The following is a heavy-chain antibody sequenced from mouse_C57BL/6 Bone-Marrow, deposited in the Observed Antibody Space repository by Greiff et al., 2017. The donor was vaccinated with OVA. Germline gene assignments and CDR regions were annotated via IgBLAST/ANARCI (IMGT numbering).Heavy chain of an antibody. CDR3: ARVIDGSSRYLYSDV. CDR2: IYPGDGDT. CDR1: GYAFSSSW. V-gene: IGHV1-82*01. J-gene: IGHJ1*03. D-gene: IGHD1-1*01. Sequence: VQVVESGPELVKPGASVKISCKASGYAFSSSWMNWVKQRPGKGLEWIGRIYPGDGDTNYNGKFKGKATLTADKSSITAYMQLSSLTSEDSAVYFCARVIDGSSRYLYSDVWGTGTTLTVSS.